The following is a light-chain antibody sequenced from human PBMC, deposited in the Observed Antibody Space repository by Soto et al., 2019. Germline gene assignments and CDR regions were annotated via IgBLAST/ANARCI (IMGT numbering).Light chain of an antibody. J-gene: IGKJ4*01. V-gene: IGKV3-20*01. CDR3: QQYGSSPLT. CDR2: GAS. Sequence: EIVMTQSPATLSVSPGERATLSCRASQSVSSSNLAWYQQKPGQPPRLLIYGASSRATGIPDRFSGSGSGTDFTLTISRLEPEDFAVYFCQQYGSSPLTFGGGTKVDIK. CDR1: QSVSSSN.